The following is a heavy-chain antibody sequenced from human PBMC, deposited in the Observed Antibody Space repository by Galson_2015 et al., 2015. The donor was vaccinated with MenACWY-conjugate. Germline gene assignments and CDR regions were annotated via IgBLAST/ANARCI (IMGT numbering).Heavy chain of an antibody. CDR3: ARHPPGGRGMDV. V-gene: IGHV5-51*01. CDR1: GYSFTTYW. D-gene: IGHD1-26*01. CDR2: ISPGDSNT. J-gene: IGHJ6*02. Sequence: QSGAEVKKPGESLKISCKTTGYSFTTYWIAWVRQMPGTGLEWMGLISPGDSNTRYSPSFQGQVTISADKSISTAYLQWSSLKASDTAMYYCARHPPGGRGMDVRGQGTTVTVSS.